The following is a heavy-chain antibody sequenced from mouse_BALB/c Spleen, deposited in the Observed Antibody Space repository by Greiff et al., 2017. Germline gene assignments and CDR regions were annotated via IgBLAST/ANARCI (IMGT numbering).Heavy chain of an antibody. V-gene: IGHV5-6-4*01. Sequence: EVKLMESGGGLVQPGGSRKLSCAASGFTFSSYTMSWVRQTPEKRLEWVATISSGGSYTYYPDSVKGRFTISRDNAKNTLYLQMSSLKSEDTAMYYCTRDGYDGYLYYAMDYWGQGTSVTVSS. CDR2: ISSGGSYT. CDR1: GFTFSSYT. J-gene: IGHJ4*01. CDR3: TRDGYDGYLYYAMDY. D-gene: IGHD2-3*01.